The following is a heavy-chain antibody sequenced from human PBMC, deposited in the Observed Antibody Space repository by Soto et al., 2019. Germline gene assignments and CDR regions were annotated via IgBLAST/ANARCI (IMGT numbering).Heavy chain of an antibody. CDR3: VNMMIARGAFDF. CDR2: ISPQGGST. V-gene: IGHV3-64D*06. Sequence: GSLRRSCAASGFAFSSYAMHWVRQTPGKGLEYVSAISPQGGSTYYADSVKGRFTISRDDSKNTVYLQMSSLRPDDTAVYYCVNMMIARGAFDFWGQGTLVTVSS. CDR1: GFAFSSYA. J-gene: IGHJ4*02. D-gene: IGHD2-21*01.